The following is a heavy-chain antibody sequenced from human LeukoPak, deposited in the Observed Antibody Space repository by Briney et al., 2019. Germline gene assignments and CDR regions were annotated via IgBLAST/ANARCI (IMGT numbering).Heavy chain of an antibody. V-gene: IGHV1-8*01. CDR2: MNPNSGNT. Sequence: GASVKVSCKASGYAFTSYDINWVRQATGQGLEWMGYMNPNSGNTGYAQKFQGRVTITRNTSISTAYMELSSLRSEDTAVYYCARRRWELLLHLHDAFDIWGQGTMVTVSS. CDR3: ARRRWELLLHLHDAFDI. D-gene: IGHD1-26*01. CDR1: GYAFTSYD. J-gene: IGHJ3*02.